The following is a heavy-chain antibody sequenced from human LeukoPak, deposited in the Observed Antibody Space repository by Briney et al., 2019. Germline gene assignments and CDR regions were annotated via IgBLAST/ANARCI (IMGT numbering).Heavy chain of an antibody. V-gene: IGHV3-23*01. Sequence: GGSLRLSCAASGFTFSFHAMSWVRQAPGKGLEWVSSISGSGGATYYADSVKGRFTISRDKSKNTQHLQMNSLRAEDTAVYYCAKQVGLGPNFDYWGQGTLVTVSS. J-gene: IGHJ4*02. D-gene: IGHD3-16*01. CDR1: GFTFSFHA. CDR3: AKQVGLGPNFDY. CDR2: ISGSGGAT.